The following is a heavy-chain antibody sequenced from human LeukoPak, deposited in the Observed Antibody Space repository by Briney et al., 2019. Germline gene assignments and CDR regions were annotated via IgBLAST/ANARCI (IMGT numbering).Heavy chain of an antibody. J-gene: IGHJ4*02. D-gene: IGHD6-6*01. CDR2: ISSSGSTI. Sequence: GGSLRLSCAASGFTFSDFYMSWIRQAPGKGLEWVSYISSSGSTIYYADSVKGRFTISRDNAKNSLYLQMNSLRAEDTAVYYCARGEHSSHSHFDYWGQGTLVTVSS. CDR1: GFTFSDFY. V-gene: IGHV3-11*01. CDR3: ARGEHSSHSHFDY.